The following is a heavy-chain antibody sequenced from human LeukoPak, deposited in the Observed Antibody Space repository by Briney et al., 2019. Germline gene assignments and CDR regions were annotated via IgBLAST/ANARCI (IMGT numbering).Heavy chain of an antibody. D-gene: IGHD1-26*01. CDR2: ISAYNGNT. V-gene: IGHV1-18*01. CDR1: GYTFTSYG. CDR3: ARGGARPIGSYNWFDP. Sequence: ASVKVSCKASGYTFTSYGISWVRQAPGQGLEWMGWISAYNGNTEYVQKLQGRVTMTTDTSTSTAYMEVRSLRSDDTAVYYCARGGARPIGSYNWFDPWGQGTLVTVSS. J-gene: IGHJ5*02.